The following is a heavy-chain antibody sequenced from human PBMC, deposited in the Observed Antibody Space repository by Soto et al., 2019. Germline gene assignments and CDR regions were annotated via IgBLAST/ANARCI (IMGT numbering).Heavy chain of an antibody. CDR3: AKGPDYGDYDSDWDFDY. D-gene: IGHD4-17*01. J-gene: IGHJ4*02. V-gene: IGHV3-66*01. CDR2: IYRGGST. Sequence: PGGSLRLSCAGSGFTVSRNYMSWVRQAPGKGLEWVSLIYRGGSTYYADSVKGRFTISRDNAKNTLFLQMDSLSADDTAVYYCAKGPDYGDYDSDWDFDYWGQGTLVTVSS. CDR1: GFTVSRNY.